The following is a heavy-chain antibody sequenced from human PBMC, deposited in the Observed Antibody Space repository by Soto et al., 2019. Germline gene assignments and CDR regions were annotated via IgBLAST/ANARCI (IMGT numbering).Heavy chain of an antibody. V-gene: IGHV1-69*02. Sequence: QVQLVQSGAEVKKPGSSVKVSCKASGGTFSSYTISWVRQAPGQGLEWMGRIIPILGIANYAQKFQGRVTITADNSTSTAYTELSSVGSEDTAVSYGERAVDYDDRDVWCQGTTVTVSS. D-gene: IGHD4-17*01. CDR1: GGTFSSYT. CDR3: ERAVDYDDRDV. J-gene: IGHJ6*02. CDR2: IIPILGIA.